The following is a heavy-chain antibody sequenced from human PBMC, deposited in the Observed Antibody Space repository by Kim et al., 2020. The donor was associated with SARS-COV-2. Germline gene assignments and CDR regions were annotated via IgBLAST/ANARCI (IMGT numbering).Heavy chain of an antibody. J-gene: IGHJ4*02. V-gene: IGHV4-4*07. CDR3: ARRETGGNYFDY. Sequence: HNTPLKVRVTMSVDTSKNQFSLKRTSVTAADPAVYYCARRETGGNYFDYWGQGTLVTVSS. D-gene: IGHD2-15*01.